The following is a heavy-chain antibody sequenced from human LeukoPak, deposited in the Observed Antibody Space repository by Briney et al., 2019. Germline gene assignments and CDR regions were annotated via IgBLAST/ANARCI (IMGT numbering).Heavy chain of an antibody. J-gene: IGHJ3*02. CDR1: GGSFSGYY. Sequence: SETLCLTCAVYGGSFSGYYWSWIRQPPGKGLEWIGEINQSGSTNYHPSLKSRVTISVDTSKNQFSLKLSSVTAADTAVYYCATIQRDHAFDIWGQGTMVTVSS. CDR2: INQSGST. V-gene: IGHV4-34*01. D-gene: IGHD6-25*01. CDR3: ATIQRDHAFDI.